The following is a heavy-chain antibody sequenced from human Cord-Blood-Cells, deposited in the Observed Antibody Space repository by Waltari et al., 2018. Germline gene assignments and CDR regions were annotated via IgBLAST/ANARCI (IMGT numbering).Heavy chain of an antibody. Sequence: QVQLQESGPGLVKPSETLSLTCTVSGGSVSSGSYYWSWIRQPPGKGLEWIGYIYYSGSTNYNPSLKSRVTISVDTSKNQFSLKLSSVTAADTAVYYCARDSGNWYFDLCGRGTLVTVSS. D-gene: IGHD1-26*01. V-gene: IGHV4-61*01. CDR1: GGSVSSGSYY. CDR3: ARDSGNWYFDL. J-gene: IGHJ2*01. CDR2: IYYSGST.